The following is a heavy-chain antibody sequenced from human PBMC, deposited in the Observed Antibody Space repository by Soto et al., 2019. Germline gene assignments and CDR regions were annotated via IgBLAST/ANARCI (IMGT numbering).Heavy chain of an antibody. CDR2: IYHSGST. J-gene: IGHJ6*02. D-gene: IGHD3-10*01. V-gene: IGHV4-39*07. CDR1: GGSISSGSYY. Sequence: SETLSLTCTVSGGSISSGSYYWSWIRQPPGKGLEWIGEIYHSGSTNYNPSLKSRVTISVDKSKNQFSLKLSSVTAADTAVYYCARGWDGSGSSPRDYYYYGMDVWGQGTTVTVSS. CDR3: ARGWDGSGSSPRDYYYYGMDV.